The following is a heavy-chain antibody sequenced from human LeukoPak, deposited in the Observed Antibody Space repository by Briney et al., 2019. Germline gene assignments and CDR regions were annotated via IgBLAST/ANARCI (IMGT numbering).Heavy chain of an antibody. CDR3: ARVGSAAATADY. V-gene: IGHV1-46*01. CDR1: GYTFTTYD. CDR2: INPRGGST. J-gene: IGHJ4*02. D-gene: IGHD6-25*01. Sequence: ASVKVSCKASGYTFTTYDITWMRQAPRQGPEWMGIINPRGGSTDYARKFQGRITMTSDTSTSTVYMELNSLTSDDTAIYFCARVGSAAATADYWGQGTLVTVSS.